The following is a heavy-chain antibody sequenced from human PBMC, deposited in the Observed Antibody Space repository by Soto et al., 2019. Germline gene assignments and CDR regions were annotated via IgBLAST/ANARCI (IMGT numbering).Heavy chain of an antibody. J-gene: IGHJ3*02. Sequence: QVQLQESGPGLVKPSQTLSLTCTVSGGSISSGGYYWSWIRQHPGKGLEWIGYIYYSGSTYYNPSLKSRVTISADTSKNQFSLKLSSVTAADTAVYYCTRDGYCSGGSCYSDAFDIWGQGTMVTVSS. V-gene: IGHV4-31*03. CDR2: IYYSGST. CDR1: GGSISSGGYY. CDR3: TRDGYCSGGSCYSDAFDI. D-gene: IGHD2-15*01.